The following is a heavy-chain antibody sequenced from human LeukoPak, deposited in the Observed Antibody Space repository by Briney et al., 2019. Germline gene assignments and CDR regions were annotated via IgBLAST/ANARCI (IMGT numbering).Heavy chain of an antibody. CDR1: GGSISTSSYY. CDR2: IAESGRT. CDR3: ARHCTGDICAAYYFYYYMDV. J-gene: IGHJ6*03. V-gene: IGHV4-39*02. D-gene: IGHD2-8*02. Sequence: PSETLSLTCTVSGGSISTSSYYWGCIRHPPGKGLGWIGSIAESGRTYYNPSLKSRVIISVDTSKKHFSLKLSSVTSADTAVYYCARHCTGDICAAYYFYYYMDVWGKGTTVTVSS.